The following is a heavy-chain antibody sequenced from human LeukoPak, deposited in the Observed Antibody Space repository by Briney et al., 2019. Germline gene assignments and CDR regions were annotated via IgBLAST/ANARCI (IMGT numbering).Heavy chain of an antibody. CDR3: ARSAWIQLWLPFDY. Sequence: PGGSLRLSCAASGFTFNTYAMSWVRQAPWERLQWVSGISDSGGNTYYADSVRGRFTISRDNSKNTLYLQMNSLRAEDTAVYYCARSAWIQLWLPFDYWGQGTLVTVSS. J-gene: IGHJ4*02. V-gene: IGHV3-23*01. CDR2: ISDSGGNT. CDR1: GFTFNTYA. D-gene: IGHD5-18*01.